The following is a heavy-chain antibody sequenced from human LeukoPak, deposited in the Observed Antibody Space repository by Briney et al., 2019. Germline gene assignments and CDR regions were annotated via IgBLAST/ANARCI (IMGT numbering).Heavy chain of an antibody. V-gene: IGHV4-39*01. CDR2: IYYTGST. CDR1: GGSLTSGGFY. J-gene: IGHJ5*02. Sequence: PSETLSLTCSVSGGSLTSGGFYWGWLRQPPGKGPEWIATIYYTGSTYYNPSLKSRVSISIDTSKNQFSLRLTSVTATDTAVYHCARHSGLGSESRPFDPWGQGTLVSVSS. D-gene: IGHD1-26*01. CDR3: ARHSGLGSESRPFDP.